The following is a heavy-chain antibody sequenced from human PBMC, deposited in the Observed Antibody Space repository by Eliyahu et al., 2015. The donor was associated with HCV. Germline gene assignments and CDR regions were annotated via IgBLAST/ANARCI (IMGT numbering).Heavy chain of an antibody. CDR2: ISGTGINT. CDR1: GFTFSTYA. CDR3: AKNLLGYSYGSCDS. J-gene: IGHJ4*02. D-gene: IGHD5-18*01. V-gene: IGHV3-23*04. Sequence: EVQLVESGGGLVQPGGSLRLSCAASGFTFSTYAMXWVRQAPGKGLXWVSAISGTGINTYYADSVKGRFTISRDNSKKMMYLQLNSLRVEDTAIYYCAKNLLGYSYGSCDSWGQGTLVTVSS.